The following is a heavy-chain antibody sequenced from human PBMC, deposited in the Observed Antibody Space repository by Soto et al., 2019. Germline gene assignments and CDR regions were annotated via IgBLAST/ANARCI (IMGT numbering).Heavy chain of an antibody. CDR1: GYTFINYD. Sequence: QVQLVQSGAEVKEPGASVRVSCKASGYTFINYDISWVRQATGQGLEWMGWMNPGSGKTGYAIKFQGRVTMTRDASTTTAHLGLSSLSSEDTAVYYCSRMASFGTLNWFDPWGQGTLVTVSS. D-gene: IGHD3-16*01. CDR3: SRMASFGTLNWFDP. J-gene: IGHJ5*02. V-gene: IGHV1-8*02. CDR2: MNPGSGKT.